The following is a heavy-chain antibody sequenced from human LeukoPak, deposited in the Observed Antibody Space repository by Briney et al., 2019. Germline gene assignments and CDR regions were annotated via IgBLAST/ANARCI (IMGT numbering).Heavy chain of an antibody. J-gene: IGHJ5*02. D-gene: IGHD3-10*02. CDR2: IYHSGST. Sequence: SGTLSLTCAVSGGSISSNNWWWSWVRQPPGKGLEWIGEIYHSGSTNYNPSLKSRVTISVDTSKNQFSLKLSSVTAADTAVYYCARHVTSGGFDPWGQGTLVTVSS. V-gene: IGHV4-4*02. CDR1: GGSISSNNW. CDR3: ARHVTSGGFDP.